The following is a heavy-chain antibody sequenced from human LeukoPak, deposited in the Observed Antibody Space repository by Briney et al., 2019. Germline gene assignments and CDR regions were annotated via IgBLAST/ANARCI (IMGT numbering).Heavy chain of an antibody. CDR3: ATNRGRGKFDY. CDR1: RFTFSMSP. V-gene: IGHV3-23*01. D-gene: IGHD1-14*01. CDR2: IGGSGNT. J-gene: IGHJ4*02. Sequence: GGSLRLSCAASRFTFSMSPMTWVRQAPGKGLEWVSDIGGSGNTYYVDSVKDRFTISRDESKNTLHLQRNSLRAEDTAVYYCATNRGRGKFDYWGQGTLVTVSS.